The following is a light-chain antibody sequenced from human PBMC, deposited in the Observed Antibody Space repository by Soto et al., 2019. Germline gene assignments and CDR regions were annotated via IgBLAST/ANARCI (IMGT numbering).Light chain of an antibody. CDR3: TSYSDGATLLV. Sequence: QSALTQPASVSGSPGQSITISCTGTSSDVGGFDYVSWFQHYPGKAPKLIIFDVTNRPSGISHRFSGSKSGNTASLTISGLLPGDEADYYCTSYSDGATLLVFGGGTKLTVL. J-gene: IGLJ3*02. CDR2: DVT. CDR1: SSDVGGFDY. V-gene: IGLV2-14*03.